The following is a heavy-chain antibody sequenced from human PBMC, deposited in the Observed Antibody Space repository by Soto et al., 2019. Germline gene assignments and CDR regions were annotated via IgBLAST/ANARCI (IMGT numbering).Heavy chain of an antibody. D-gene: IGHD3-16*02. Sequence: SVKVSCKASGGTFSSYAISWVRQAPGQGLEWMGGIIPIFGTANYAQKFQGRVTITADESTSTAYMELSSLRSEDTAVYYCANGTPYYDYVWGSYRDYYGMDVWGQ. CDR1: GGTFSSYA. CDR3: ANGTPYYDYVWGSYRDYYGMDV. CDR2: IIPIFGTA. V-gene: IGHV1-69*13. J-gene: IGHJ6*02.